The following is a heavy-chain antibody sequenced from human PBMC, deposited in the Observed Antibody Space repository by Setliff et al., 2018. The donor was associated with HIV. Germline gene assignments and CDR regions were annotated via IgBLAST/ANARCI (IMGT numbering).Heavy chain of an antibody. CDR3: AKVGA. CDR1: GFTFSSYW. J-gene: IGHJ4*02. V-gene: IGHV3-23*01. Sequence: PGGSLRLSCAASGFTFSSYWMSWVRQAPGKGLEWVSVISGSGDITYYRESVRGRFTISRDNSKNTLYLQMNSLRAEDTAVYYCAKVGAWGQGTLVTVSS. CDR2: ISGSGDIT.